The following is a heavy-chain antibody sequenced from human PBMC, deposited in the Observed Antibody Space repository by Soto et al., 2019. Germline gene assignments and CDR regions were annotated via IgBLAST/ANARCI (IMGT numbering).Heavy chain of an antibody. CDR3: ARDLPPMYSSGWYMWGGGIYGMDV. CDR1: GYTFTGYY. D-gene: IGHD6-19*01. V-gene: IGHV1-2*04. Sequence: ASVKVSCKASGYTFTGYYMHWVRQAPGQGLEWMGWINPNSGGTNYAQKFQGWVTMTRDTSISTAYMELSRLRSDDTAVYYCARDLPPMYSSGWYMWGGGIYGMDVWGQGATVTVSS. J-gene: IGHJ6*02. CDR2: INPNSGGT.